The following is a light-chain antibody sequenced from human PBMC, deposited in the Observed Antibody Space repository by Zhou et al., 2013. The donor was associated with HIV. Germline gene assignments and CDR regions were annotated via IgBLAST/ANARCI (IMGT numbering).Light chain of an antibody. Sequence: EIVLTQSPGTLSLSPGERATLSCRASQSVSSTYLAWYQQKPGQAPRLLIYGASSRATGIPDRFSGSGFGTDFTLTISRLEPEDFAVYYCQQDGSSPTFGQGTKLEIK. CDR1: QSVSSTY. CDR3: QQDGSSPT. CDR2: GAS. V-gene: IGKV3-20*01. J-gene: IGKJ2*01.